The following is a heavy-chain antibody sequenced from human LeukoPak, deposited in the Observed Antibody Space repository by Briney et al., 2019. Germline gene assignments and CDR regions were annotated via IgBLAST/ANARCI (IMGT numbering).Heavy chain of an antibody. V-gene: IGHV5-51*01. CDR3: ARSDGYKYDY. Sequence: GESLKISCQGSGYSFTTYWIAWVRQVPGRGLEWMGIIYPGGSDTRYSPSFEGQVTISADKSITTAYLQWSSLQTSDTAIHYCARSDGYKYDYWGQGTLVTVSS. D-gene: IGHD5-24*01. J-gene: IGHJ4*02. CDR2: IYPGGSDT. CDR1: GYSFTTYW.